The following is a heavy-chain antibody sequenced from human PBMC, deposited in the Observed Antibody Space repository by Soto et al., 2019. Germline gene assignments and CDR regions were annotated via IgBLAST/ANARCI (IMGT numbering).Heavy chain of an antibody. J-gene: IGHJ6*02. CDR2: ISAYNGNT. V-gene: IGHV1-18*01. CDR3: ARDSPCTNGVCYTRYYYYGMDV. CDR1: GYTFTSYG. D-gene: IGHD2-8*01. Sequence: VASVKVSCKASGYTFTSYGISWVRQAPGQGLEWMGWISAYNGNTNYAQKLQGRVTMTTDTSTSTAYMELRSLRSDDTAVYYCARDSPCTNGVCYTRYYYYGMDVWGQGTTVTVSS.